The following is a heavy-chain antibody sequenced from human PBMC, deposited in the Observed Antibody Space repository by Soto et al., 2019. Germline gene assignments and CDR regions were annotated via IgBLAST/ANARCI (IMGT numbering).Heavy chain of an antibody. D-gene: IGHD3-3*01. J-gene: IGHJ4*02. V-gene: IGHV1-69*13. CDR1: GGTFSSYA. CDR3: ARLMYYDFWSGYP. Sequence: SVKVSCKASGGTFSSYAISWVRQAPGQGLEWMGGIIPIFGTANYAQKFQGRVTITADESTSTAYMELSSLRSEDTAVYYCARLMYYDFWSGYPWGQGTLVTVSS. CDR2: IIPIFGTA.